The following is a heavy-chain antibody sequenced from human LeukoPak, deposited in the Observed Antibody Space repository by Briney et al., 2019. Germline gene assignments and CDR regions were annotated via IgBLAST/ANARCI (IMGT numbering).Heavy chain of an antibody. CDR1: GGSTSSYY. J-gene: IGHJ4*02. V-gene: IGHV4-59*08. Sequence: PSETLSLTCTVSGGSTSSYYWSWIRQPPGKGLEWMGNIYYTGNNNYSPALKSRISTSVDTSKNQFSLKLSSVTAADTAVYYCARVGHLAAAGTYDYWGQGTLVTVSS. D-gene: IGHD6-13*01. CDR2: IYYTGNN. CDR3: ARVGHLAAAGTYDY.